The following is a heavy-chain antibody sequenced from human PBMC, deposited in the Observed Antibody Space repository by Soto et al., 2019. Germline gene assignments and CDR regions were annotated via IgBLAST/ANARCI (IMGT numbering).Heavy chain of an antibody. D-gene: IGHD3-10*01. Sequence: PPETLSLTCTVSGGSISSSSYYWGWIRQPPGKGLERIGSIYYSGSTYYNPSLKSRVTISVDTSKNQFSLKLSSVTAADTAVYYCARQEVYGSGSYIPGYYYYYGMDVWGQGTTVTVSS. CDR2: IYYSGST. CDR3: ARQEVYGSGSYIPGYYYYYGMDV. J-gene: IGHJ6*02. CDR1: GGSISSSSYY. V-gene: IGHV4-39*01.